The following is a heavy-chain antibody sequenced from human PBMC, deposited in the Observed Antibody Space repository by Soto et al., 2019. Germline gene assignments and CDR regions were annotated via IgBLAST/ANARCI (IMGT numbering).Heavy chain of an antibody. D-gene: IGHD3-22*01. CDR1: GGSVSSGSYY. V-gene: IGHV4-61*01. J-gene: IGHJ5*02. CDR3: ARSNYYDSSGYPNWFDP. Sequence: SETLSLTCTVSGGSVSSGSYYWSWIRQPPGKGLEWIGYIYYSGSTNYNPSLKSRVTISVDTSKNQFSLKLSSVTAADTAVYYCARSNYYDSSGYPNWFDPWGQGTLVTVSS. CDR2: IYYSGST.